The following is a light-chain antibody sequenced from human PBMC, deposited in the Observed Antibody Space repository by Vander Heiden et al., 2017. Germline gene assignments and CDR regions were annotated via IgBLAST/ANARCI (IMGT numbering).Light chain of an antibody. CDR1: SSNIGAVYD. V-gene: IGLV1-40*01. J-gene: IGLJ2*01. CDR3: QTYDSSLSGVV. CDR2: GNI. Sequence: QSVLTPPPSVSGAPGRRCTTTCSAGSSNIGAVYDVPWYQQVLGTAPKLLIYGNINRPSGVPDRFSGSNSGTSASLAITGLQAEDEADYYCQTYDSSLSGVVFGGGTKLTVL.